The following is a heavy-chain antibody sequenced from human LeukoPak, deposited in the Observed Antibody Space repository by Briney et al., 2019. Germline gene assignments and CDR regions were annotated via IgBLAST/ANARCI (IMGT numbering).Heavy chain of an antibody. J-gene: IGHJ4*02. CDR1: GFTFSSYA. D-gene: IGHD5/OR15-5a*01. CDR3: AKRLPHHFDY. CDR2: ITGSGGT. Sequence: GGSLRLSCAASGFTFSSYAMSWVRQAPGKGLEWVSAITGSGGTYYADSVKGRLTVSRDNSKNTLYLQMNSPSAEDTAVYYCAKRLPHHFDYWGQGTLVTFSS. V-gene: IGHV3-23*01.